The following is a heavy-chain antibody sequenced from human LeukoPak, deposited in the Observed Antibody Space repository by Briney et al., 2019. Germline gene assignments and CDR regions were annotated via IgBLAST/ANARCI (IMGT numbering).Heavy chain of an antibody. V-gene: IGHV4-61*01. D-gene: IGHD1-26*01. Sequence: PETLSLTCTVSGGSVSSGYYYWSWIRQSPGRGLEWIGNMYYSGTTTYDPSLKSRVTISRDTSKNQFSLNLSSVTSLDTALYYCARDRGWEVFDYWGQGILVTVSS. CDR1: GGSVSSGYYY. CDR3: ARDRGWEVFDY. CDR2: MYYSGTT. J-gene: IGHJ4*02.